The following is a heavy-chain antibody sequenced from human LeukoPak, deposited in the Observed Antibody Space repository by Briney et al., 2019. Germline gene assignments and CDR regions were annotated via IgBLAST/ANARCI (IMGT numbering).Heavy chain of an antibody. V-gene: IGHV1-2*02. Sequence: AASVKVSRKASGYTYTRYYKHWVRHPRGQGREWVGCINPNSGGTNYAEKFQGRVTITRDTSISTAYMELSRLRSGDTAVYYCARAFGIAAPRRGSRFDAWGQGTLVTESS. CDR1: GYTYTRYY. D-gene: IGHD6-6*01. CDR2: INPNSGGT. CDR3: ARAFGIAAPRRGSRFDA. J-gene: IGHJ5*02.